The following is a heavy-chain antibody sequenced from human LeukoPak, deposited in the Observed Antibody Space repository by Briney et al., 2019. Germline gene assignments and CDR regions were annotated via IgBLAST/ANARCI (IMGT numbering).Heavy chain of an antibody. CDR2: IYYSGST. CDR3: ARLRDGYKNYYYYYGMDV. Sequence: KTSETLSLTCTVSGGSISSYYWSWIRQPPGKGLEWIGYIYYSGSTNYNPSLKSRVTISVDTSKNQFSLKLSSVTAADTAVYYCARLRDGYKNYYYYYGMDVWGQGTTVTVSS. D-gene: IGHD5-12*01. V-gene: IGHV4-59*08. CDR1: GGSISSYY. J-gene: IGHJ6*02.